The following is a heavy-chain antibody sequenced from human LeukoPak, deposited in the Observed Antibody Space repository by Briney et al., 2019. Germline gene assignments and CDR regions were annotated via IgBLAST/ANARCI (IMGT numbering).Heavy chain of an antibody. CDR2: ISSSSSYI. CDR1: GFTFSSYS. V-gene: IGHV3-21*01. Sequence: GGSLRLSCAASGFTFSSYSMNWVRQAPGKGREWVSSISSSSSYIYYADSVKGRFTISRDNAKNSLYLQMNSLRAEDTAVYYCARIAIVRGVIISPDDYWGQGTLVTVSS. D-gene: IGHD3-10*01. J-gene: IGHJ4*02. CDR3: ARIAIVRGVIISPDDY.